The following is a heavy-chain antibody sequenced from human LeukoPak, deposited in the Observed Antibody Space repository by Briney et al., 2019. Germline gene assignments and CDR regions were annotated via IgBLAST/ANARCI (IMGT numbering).Heavy chain of an antibody. CDR1: GFTVSTNY. CDR2: IYTGGGT. V-gene: IGHV3-53*01. J-gene: IGHJ4*02. CDR3: ARGYTLPREIDN. Sequence: GGSLRLSCAASGFTVSTNYMSWVRQAPGKGLEWVSIIYTGGGTYYTNSVKGRFTISRDSSKNTLYLQMDSLSAEDTAVYYCARGYTLPREIDNWGQGTLVTVSS. D-gene: IGHD2-2*02.